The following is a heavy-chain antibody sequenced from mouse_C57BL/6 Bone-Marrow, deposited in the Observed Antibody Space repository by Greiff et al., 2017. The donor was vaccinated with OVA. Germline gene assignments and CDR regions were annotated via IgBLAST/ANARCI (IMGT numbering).Heavy chain of an antibody. CDR3: ARFLYDVNYVRAFAY. V-gene: IGHV1-22*01. CDR1: GFTFTDYN. Sequence: EVQLLQSGPELVKPGASVKMSCKASGFTFTDYNMHWVKQSHGKSLEWIGYINPNNGGTIYNQNFKGKATLTVNKSSSTAYMELRSLTSEDSAVYYCARFLYDVNYVRAFAYWGQGTLVTVSA. D-gene: IGHD2-1*01. J-gene: IGHJ3*01. CDR2: INPNNGGT.